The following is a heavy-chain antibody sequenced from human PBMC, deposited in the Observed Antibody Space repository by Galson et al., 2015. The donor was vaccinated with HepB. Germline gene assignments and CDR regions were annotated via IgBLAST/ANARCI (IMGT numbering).Heavy chain of an antibody. Sequence: SVKVSCKASGYTFTRYIMNWVRQAPGQGLEWMGWINTNTGNPTYAQDFRGRFVFSLDTSVSTAYLQISSLKAEDTAVYYCARDLGSAAAGPLDYWGQGTLVTVSS. CDR3: ARDLGSAAAGPLDY. J-gene: IGHJ4*02. V-gene: IGHV7-4-1*02. CDR2: INTNTGNP. CDR1: GYTFTRYI. D-gene: IGHD6-13*01.